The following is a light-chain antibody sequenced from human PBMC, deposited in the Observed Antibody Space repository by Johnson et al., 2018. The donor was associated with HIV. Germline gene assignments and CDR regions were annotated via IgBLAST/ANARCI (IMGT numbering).Light chain of an antibody. CDR3: ATWARSLTIGGV. CDR2: EDN. Sequence: QSVLTQPPSVSAAPGQKVTISCSGSSSNIGSNYVSWYQQFPGAAPKLLIYEDNKRPSGIPDRFSGSKSGTSATLGITGLQTGDEADDYCATWARSLTIGGVFGSGPKVTVL. J-gene: IGLJ1*01. CDR1: SSNIGSNY. V-gene: IGLV1-51*02.